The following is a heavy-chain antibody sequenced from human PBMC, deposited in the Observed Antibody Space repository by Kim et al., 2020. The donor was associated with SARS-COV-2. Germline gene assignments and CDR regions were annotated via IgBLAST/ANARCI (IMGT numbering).Heavy chain of an antibody. D-gene: IGHD3-22*01. J-gene: IGHJ4*02. CDR1: GGTFSSYA. CDR3: ARVSYDSSGYPSYYFDY. Sequence: SVKVSCKASGGTFSSYAISWVRQAPGQGLEWMGGIIPIFGTANYAQKLQGRVTITADESTSTAYMELSSLRSEDTAVYYCARVSYDSSGYPSYYFDYWGQGTLVTVSS. V-gene: IGHV1-69*13. CDR2: IIPIFGTA.